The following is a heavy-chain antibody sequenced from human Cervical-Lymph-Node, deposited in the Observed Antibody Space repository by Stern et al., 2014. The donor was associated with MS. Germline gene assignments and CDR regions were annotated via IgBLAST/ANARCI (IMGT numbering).Heavy chain of an antibody. CDR1: GGSFSMDS. Sequence: QLVQSGAEVKKPGSSVKVSCKASGGSFSMDSISWVRQAPGQGLEWMGGPTPMFGTSNYAQKFQGRVTTTADVSTSTAYMELTSLRSEDTAVYFCARDQGGIADSWGQGTLVIVSS. V-gene: IGHV1-69*01. J-gene: IGHJ4*02. CDR3: ARDQGGIADS. D-gene: IGHD6-13*01. CDR2: PTPMFGTS.